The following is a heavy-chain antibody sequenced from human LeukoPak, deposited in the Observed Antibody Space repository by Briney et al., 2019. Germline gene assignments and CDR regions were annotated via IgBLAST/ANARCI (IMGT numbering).Heavy chain of an antibody. V-gene: IGHV3-21*01. J-gene: IGHJ4*02. D-gene: IGHD6-6*01. Sequence: GGSLRLSCAASGFTFSSYIMNWVRQAPGKGLEWVSSISSSSSYIYYADSVKGRFTISRDNAKNSLYLQMNSLRAEDTAVYYCARDLRRGIAARRDNYWGQGTLVTVSS. CDR3: ARDLRRGIAARRDNY. CDR1: GFTFSSYI. CDR2: ISSSSSYI.